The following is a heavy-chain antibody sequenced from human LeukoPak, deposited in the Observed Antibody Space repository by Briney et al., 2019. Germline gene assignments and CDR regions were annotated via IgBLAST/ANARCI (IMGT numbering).Heavy chain of an antibody. CDR2: ISWNSGSI. CDR3: TKSRERRDVCNRGPFDY. CDR1: GLTFDDYA. Sequence: GGSLRLSCAASGLTFDDYAMHWVRQAPGKGLEWVSGISWNSGSIGYADSVKGRFTISRDNAKNSLYLQVNSLRTEDMALYYCTKSRERRDVCNRGPFDYWGQGILVTVSS. J-gene: IGHJ4*02. D-gene: IGHD5-24*01. V-gene: IGHV3-9*03.